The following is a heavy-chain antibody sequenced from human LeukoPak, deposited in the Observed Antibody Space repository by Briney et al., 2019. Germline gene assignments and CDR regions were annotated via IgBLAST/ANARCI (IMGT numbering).Heavy chain of an antibody. CDR3: ATSSGYYVGYIQY. CDR2: INPNSGGT. CDR1: GYTFTGYY. V-gene: IGHV1-2*02. D-gene: IGHD3-22*01. Sequence: ASVKVSCKASGYTFTGYYIHWVRLAPGQGLEWMGWINPNSGGTKYAQKFQGRVTMTRDTSISTAYMELRSDDTAVYYCATSSGYYVGYIQYWGQGTLVTVSS. J-gene: IGHJ1*01.